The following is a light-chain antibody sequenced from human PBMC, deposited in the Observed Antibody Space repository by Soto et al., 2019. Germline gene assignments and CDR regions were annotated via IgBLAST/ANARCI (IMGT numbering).Light chain of an antibody. J-gene: IGKJ2*01. Sequence: EIVMTQSPATLSVSPGERATLSCRASQTISRNLARYQQKPGQAPRLLIHGASTRAAGVPARFSGSGSGTEVTLTITSLQSEDFAVYYCQQYHNWPPQYTFGQGTQLQIK. CDR2: GAS. CDR1: QTISRN. V-gene: IGKV3-15*01. CDR3: QQYHNWPPQYT.